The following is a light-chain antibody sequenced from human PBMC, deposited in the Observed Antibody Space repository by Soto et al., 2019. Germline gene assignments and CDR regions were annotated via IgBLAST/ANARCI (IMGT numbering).Light chain of an antibody. CDR1: SSDVGGYDF. CDR2: DVS. J-gene: IGLJ1*01. Sequence: QSALTQPASVSGSPGQSITISCTGSSSDVGGYDFVSWYQHHPGKAPRLMIFDVSNRSSAVSNRFSGSKSGNTASLTISGLQAEDEGDYYCASYTSRSTLVFGTGTKVTVL. CDR3: ASYTSRSTLV. V-gene: IGLV2-14*03.